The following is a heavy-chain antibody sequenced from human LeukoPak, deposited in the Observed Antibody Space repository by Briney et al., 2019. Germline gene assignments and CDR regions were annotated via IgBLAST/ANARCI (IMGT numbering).Heavy chain of an antibody. D-gene: IGHD5-12*01. V-gene: IGHV4-61*02. CDR3: ASSTGATAGYSGYEFDY. Sequence: PSETLSLTCTVSGRSISTSSYYWSWIRQPAGKGLEWIGRIYTSGSTNYNPSLKSRVTMSVDTSKNQFSLKLSSVTAADTAVYYCASSTGATAGYSGYEFDYWGQGTLVTVSS. CDR1: GRSISTSSYY. J-gene: IGHJ4*02. CDR2: IYTSGST.